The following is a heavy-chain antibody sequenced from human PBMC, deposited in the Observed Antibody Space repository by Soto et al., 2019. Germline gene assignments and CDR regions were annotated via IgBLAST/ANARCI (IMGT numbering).Heavy chain of an antibody. J-gene: IGHJ4*02. D-gene: IGHD1-7*01. CDR1: GYTFTTDG. V-gene: IGHV1-18*01. Sequence: QVQLVQSGAEVKKPGASVKVSCKASGYTFTTDGISWVRQAPGQGLEWMGWISGYDGNTLYAQNLQGRVTMTTDTATSTAYLELRSLRSDDTAVYYCARDHGTTPHGGDSWGQGTLVTVSS. CDR3: ARDHGTTPHGGDS. CDR2: ISGYDGNT.